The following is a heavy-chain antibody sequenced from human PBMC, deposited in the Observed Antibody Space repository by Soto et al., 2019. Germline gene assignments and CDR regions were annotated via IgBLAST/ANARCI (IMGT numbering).Heavy chain of an antibody. CDR3: AGGYSSGWMGDSFDY. CDR1: GFTFSSYS. J-gene: IGHJ4*02. CDR2: ISSSSSYI. V-gene: IGHV3-21*01. Sequence: EVQLVESGGGLVKPGGSLRLSCAASGFTFSSYSMNWVRQAPGKGLEWVSSISSSSSYIYYADSVKGRFTISRDNAKNSLYLQMNSLGAEDTAVYYCAGGYSSGWMGDSFDYWGQGTLVTVSS. D-gene: IGHD6-19*01.